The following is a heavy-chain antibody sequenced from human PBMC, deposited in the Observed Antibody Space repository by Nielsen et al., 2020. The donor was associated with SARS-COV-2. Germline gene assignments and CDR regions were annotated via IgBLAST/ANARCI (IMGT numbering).Heavy chain of an antibody. V-gene: IGHV3-48*03. CDR1: GFTFSSYE. CDR3: ARESVTGTDAFDI. D-gene: IGHD6-19*01. CDR2: ISSSGSTM. J-gene: IGHJ3*02. Sequence: GESPKISCAASGFTFSSYEMHWVRQAPGKGLEWVSYISSSGSTMYYADSVKGRFTISRDNAKRSLNLQMNSLRAEDTAVYYCARESVTGTDAFDIWGQGTVVTVSS.